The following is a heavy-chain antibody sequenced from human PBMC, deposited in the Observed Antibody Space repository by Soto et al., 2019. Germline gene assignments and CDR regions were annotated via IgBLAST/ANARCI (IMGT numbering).Heavy chain of an antibody. CDR1: GYTFTSYG. CDR3: ARGPLAAAGTLNWFDP. J-gene: IGHJ5*02. D-gene: IGHD6-13*01. CDR2: ISAYNGNT. V-gene: IGHV1-18*01. Sequence: ASVKVSCKASGYTFTSYGISWVRQAPGQGLEWTGWISAYNGNTNYAQKLQGRVTMTTDTSTSTAYMELRSLRSDDTAVYYCARGPLAAAGTLNWFDPWGQGTLVTVSS.